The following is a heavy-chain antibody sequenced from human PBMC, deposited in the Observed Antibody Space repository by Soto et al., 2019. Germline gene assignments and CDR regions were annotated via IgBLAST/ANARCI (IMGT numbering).Heavy chain of an antibody. CDR1: GFSLSNYG. CDR3: AKDVAAATNQLSNWFDP. J-gene: IGHJ5*02. V-gene: IGHV3-30*18. CDR2: ISFDGSLK. D-gene: IGHD2-2*01. Sequence: QVQLVESGGGVVQPGTSLRLSCAASGFSLSNYGIHWVRQAPGKGLEWVAVISFDGSLKFSRESVKGRFTISRDNSRNTLYLQMSSLRAEDTAVYYCAKDVAAATNQLSNWFDPWGQGTLVTVSS.